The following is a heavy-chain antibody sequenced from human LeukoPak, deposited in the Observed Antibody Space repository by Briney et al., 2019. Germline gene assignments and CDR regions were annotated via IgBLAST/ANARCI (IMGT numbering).Heavy chain of an antibody. J-gene: IGHJ4*02. CDR2: IIPIFGTA. V-gene: IGHV1-69*13. CDR3: ARGSALLALSFDY. D-gene: IGHD2-15*01. Sequence: SVTVSYKASGGIFSSYAISWVRQAPGQGLEWMGGIIPIFGTANYAQKFQGRVTITADESTSTAYMELSSLRSEDTAVYYCARGSALLALSFDYWGQGTLVTVSS. CDR1: GGIFSSYA.